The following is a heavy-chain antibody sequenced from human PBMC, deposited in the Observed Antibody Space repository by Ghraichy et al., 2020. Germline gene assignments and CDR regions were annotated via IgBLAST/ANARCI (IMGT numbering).Heavy chain of an antibody. Sequence: GESLNISCAASGFTFSSYGMHWVRQAPGKGLEGVSAITGIGGATYYAESVKGRFTISRDNSANTLYLQMNNLRAEDTAVYFCAKQRSAFDILGHGTMVTVSS. CDR3: AKQRSAFDI. V-gene: IGHV3-23*01. J-gene: IGHJ3*02. CDR2: ITGIGGAT. CDR1: GFTFSSYG.